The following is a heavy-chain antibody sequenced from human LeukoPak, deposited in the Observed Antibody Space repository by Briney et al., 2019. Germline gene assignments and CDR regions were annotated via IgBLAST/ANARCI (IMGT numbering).Heavy chain of an antibody. CDR3: ARDPILIAVAGNYYYYYGMDV. CDR1: GYTFTGYY. Sequence: ASVKVSCKASGYTFTGYYMHWARQAPGQGLEWMGWINPNSGGTNYAQKFQGRVTMTRDTSISTAYMELSRLRSDDTAVYYCARDPILIAVAGNYYYYYGMDVWGQGTTVTVSS. J-gene: IGHJ6*02. V-gene: IGHV1-2*02. D-gene: IGHD6-19*01. CDR2: INPNSGGT.